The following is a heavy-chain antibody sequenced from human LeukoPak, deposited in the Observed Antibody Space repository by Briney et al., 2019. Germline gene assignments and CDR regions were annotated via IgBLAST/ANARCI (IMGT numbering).Heavy chain of an antibody. J-gene: IGHJ3*02. V-gene: IGHV4-59*01. D-gene: IGHD3-3*01. CDR2: IYYSGST. CDR1: GGSISSYY. Sequence: SETLSLTCTVSGGSISSYYWSWIRQPPGKGLEWIGYIYYSGSTNYKSSLKSRVTISVDTSKNQLSLKLSSVTAADTAVYYCAKVGYDFSAFDIWGQGTMVTVSS. CDR3: AKVGYDFSAFDI.